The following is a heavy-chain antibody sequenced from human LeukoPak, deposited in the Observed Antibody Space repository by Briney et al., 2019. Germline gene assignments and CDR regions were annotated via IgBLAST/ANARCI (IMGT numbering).Heavy chain of an antibody. Sequence: GGSLRLSSAASEFTFSSSAMSWVLQAPGKGLEWVSAISNNGGYTYYADSVQGRFTISRDNSKSTLCLQMNSLRAEDTAVYYCAKQLGYCSDGSCYFPYWGQGTLVTVSS. D-gene: IGHD2-15*01. V-gene: IGHV3-23*01. CDR3: AKQLGYCSDGSCYFPY. CDR2: ISNNGGYT. J-gene: IGHJ4*02. CDR1: EFTFSSSA.